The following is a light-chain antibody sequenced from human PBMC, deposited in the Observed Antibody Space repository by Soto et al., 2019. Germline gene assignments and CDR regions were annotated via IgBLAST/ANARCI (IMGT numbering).Light chain of an antibody. CDR2: EVS. V-gene: IGLV2-8*01. CDR1: SSDVGGYNY. J-gene: IGLJ2*01. Sequence: LTQPPSASGSPGQSVTLSCTGTSSDVGGYNYVSWYQQHPGKAPKLMIYEVSKRPSGVPDRFSGSKSGNTASLTVSGLQAEDEADYYCSSYAGSNNLVFGGGTKVTVL. CDR3: SSYAGSNNLV.